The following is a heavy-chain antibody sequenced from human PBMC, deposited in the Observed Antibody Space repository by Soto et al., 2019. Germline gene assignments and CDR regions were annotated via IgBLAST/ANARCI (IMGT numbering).Heavy chain of an antibody. CDR3: ARYPRLGHYYDSSGHSRGAFDI. D-gene: IGHD3-22*01. V-gene: IGHV4-34*01. J-gene: IGHJ3*02. CDR1: GGSFSGYY. CDR2: INHSGST. Sequence: SETLSLTCAVYGGSFSGYYWSWIRQPPGKGLEWIGEINHSGSTNYNPSLKSRVTISVDTSKNQFSLKLSSVTAADTAVYYCARYPRLGHYYDSSGHSRGAFDIWGQGTMVTVSS.